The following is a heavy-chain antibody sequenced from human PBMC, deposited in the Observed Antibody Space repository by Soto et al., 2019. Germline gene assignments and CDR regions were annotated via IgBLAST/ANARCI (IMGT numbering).Heavy chain of an antibody. CDR3: ARHFPGLVRSYNWFDP. CDR2: IYPGDSDT. D-gene: IGHD6-19*01. Sequence: GESLKISCKGSGYSFTSYWIGWVRQMPGKGLEWMGIIYPGDSDTRYSPSFQGQVTISADKSISTAYLQWSSLKASDTAMYYCARHFPGLVRSYNWFDPWGQGTLVTVSS. J-gene: IGHJ5*02. V-gene: IGHV5-51*01. CDR1: GYSFTSYW.